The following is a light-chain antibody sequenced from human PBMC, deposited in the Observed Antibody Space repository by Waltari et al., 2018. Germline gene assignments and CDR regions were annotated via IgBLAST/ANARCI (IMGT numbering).Light chain of an antibody. CDR2: VDTGGIVG. CDR3: GTDHGSGSNFFWV. Sequence: QPVLTQPPSASASLGASVTLTCTLSSCDGPYKVAWYQLRPGQGPQFVVRVDTGGIVGSEGDGIPDRFSVLGSGLNRYLTIKNIQEEDESDYHCGTDHGSGSNFFWVFGGGTKLTVL. V-gene: IGLV9-49*01. CDR1: SCDGPYK. J-gene: IGLJ3*02.